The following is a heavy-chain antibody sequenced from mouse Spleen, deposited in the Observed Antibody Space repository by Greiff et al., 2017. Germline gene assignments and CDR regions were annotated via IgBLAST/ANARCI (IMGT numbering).Heavy chain of an antibody. J-gene: IGHJ2*01. CDR1: GYAFSSSW. D-gene: IGHD2-3*01. V-gene: IGHV1-82*01. Sequence: QVQLKQSGPELVKPGASVKISCKASGYAFSSSWMNWVKQRPGKGLEWIGRIYPGDGDTNYNGKFKGKATLTADKSSSTAYMQLSSLTSEDSAVYFCARYDGTGYYFDYWGQGTTLTVSS. CDR3: ARYDGTGYYFDY. CDR2: IYPGDGDT.